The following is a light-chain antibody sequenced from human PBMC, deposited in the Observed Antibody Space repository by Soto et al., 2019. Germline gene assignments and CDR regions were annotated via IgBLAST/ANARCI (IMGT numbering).Light chain of an antibody. V-gene: IGKV3-20*01. CDR2: GAS. CDR3: HQYGRSPRT. Sequence: EIVLTQSPGTLSLSPGERATLSCRASQSVSSSYLAWYQQKPGQAPRLLIYGASSRATGIPDRFSGSGSGTDFTLTISRLEPEDFALYYCHQYGRSPRTFGQGTKVDIK. J-gene: IGKJ1*01. CDR1: QSVSSSY.